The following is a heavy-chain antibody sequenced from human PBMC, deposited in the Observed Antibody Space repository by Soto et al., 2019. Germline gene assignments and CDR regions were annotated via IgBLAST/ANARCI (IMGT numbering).Heavy chain of an antibody. D-gene: IGHD4-17*01. Sequence: EVQLLESGGALVQPGGSLRLSCVASGFDFSNYAVTWIRQAQGKGLEWVSSISRSSSVIYYADSVKGRFIISRDNSKNTLYLQMNSLRAEDTARYYCAKDPNGDYIGALDDWGQGTLVTVSS. J-gene: IGHJ4*02. CDR2: ISRSSSVI. CDR3: AKDPNGDYIGALDD. CDR1: GFDFSNYA. V-gene: IGHV3-23*01.